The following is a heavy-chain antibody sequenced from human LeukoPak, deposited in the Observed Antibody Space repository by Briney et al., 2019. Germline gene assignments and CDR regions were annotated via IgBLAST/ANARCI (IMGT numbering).Heavy chain of an antibody. D-gene: IGHD2-2*01. V-gene: IGHV1-18*01. CDR1: GYTFTSYG. CDR2: ISAYNGNT. J-gene: IGHJ5*02. Sequence: ASVKISCKASGYTFTSYGISWVRQAPGQGLEWMGWISAYNGNTNYAQKLQGRVTMTTDTSTSTAYMELRSLRSDDTAVYYCARSTYPVVPAALTWFDPWGQGTLVTVSS. CDR3: ARSTYPVVPAALTWFDP.